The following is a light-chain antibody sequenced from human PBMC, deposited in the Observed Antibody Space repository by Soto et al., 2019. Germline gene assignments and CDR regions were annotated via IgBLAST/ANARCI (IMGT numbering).Light chain of an antibody. CDR1: QSISSW. CDR2: KAS. J-gene: IGKJ1*01. CDR3: QQYNSYST. Sequence: DIQMTQSPSTLSASVGDRVTITCRASQSISSWLAWYQQKPGKAPKLLIYKASSLESGVPSRFSGSGSGTEFTLTISSLQPDDFATYYCQQYNSYSTSGQGTKVDIK. V-gene: IGKV1-5*03.